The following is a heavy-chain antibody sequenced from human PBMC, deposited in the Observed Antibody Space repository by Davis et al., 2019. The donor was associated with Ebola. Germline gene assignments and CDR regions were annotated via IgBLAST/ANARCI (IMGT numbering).Heavy chain of an antibody. CDR1: GFTFDDHA. CDR3: VRALAAAGRGDAFDL. J-gene: IGHJ3*01. CDR2: ISWNSAHI. Sequence: GGSLRLSCAASGFTFDDHAMHWVRRAPEKGLEWVSGISWNSAHIDYADSVKGRFTISRDNAKNSLYLQMNSLRTEDMALYYGVRALAAAGRGDAFDLWGQGTMVTVSS. D-gene: IGHD6-13*01. V-gene: IGHV3-9*03.